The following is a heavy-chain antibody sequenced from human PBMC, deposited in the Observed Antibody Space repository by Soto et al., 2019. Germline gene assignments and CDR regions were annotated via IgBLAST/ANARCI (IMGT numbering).Heavy chain of an antibody. D-gene: IGHD6-13*01. V-gene: IGHV3-33*01. CDR2: IWYDGSNK. CDR3: ARDSPWAAAARYDY. J-gene: IGHJ4*02. Sequence: QVQLVESGGGVVQPGRSLRLSCAASGFTFSSYGMHWVGQAPGKGLEWVAVIWYDGSNKYYADSVKGRFTISRDNSKNTLYLQMNSLRAEDTAVYYCARDSPWAAAARYDYWGQGTLVTVSS. CDR1: GFTFSSYG.